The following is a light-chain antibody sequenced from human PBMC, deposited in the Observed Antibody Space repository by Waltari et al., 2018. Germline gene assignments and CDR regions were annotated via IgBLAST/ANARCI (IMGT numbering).Light chain of an antibody. CDR1: SSNIGSNY. CDR2: RNN. Sequence: QSVLTQPPSASGTPGQRVPLPCSGSSSNIGSNYVYWYQQLPGTAPKLLIYRNNQRPSGVPDRFSGSKSGTSASLAISGLRSEDEADYYCAAWDDSLSGPRVFGGGTKLTVL. V-gene: IGLV1-47*01. CDR3: AAWDDSLSGPRV. J-gene: IGLJ2*01.